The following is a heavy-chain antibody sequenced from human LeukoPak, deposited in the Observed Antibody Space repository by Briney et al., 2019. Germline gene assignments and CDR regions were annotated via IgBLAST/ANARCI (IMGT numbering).Heavy chain of an antibody. D-gene: IGHD3-3*01. Sequence: GGSLRLSCAASGFTFDDYGMSWVRQAPGKGLEWVSGINWNGGSTAYADYVKGRFTISRDNAKNSLYLQMNSLRAEDTALYYRARAYDFWSGYYPSYWFDPWGQGTLVTVSS. J-gene: IGHJ5*02. CDR2: INWNGGST. CDR1: GFTFDDYG. V-gene: IGHV3-20*04. CDR3: ARAYDFWSGYYPSYWFDP.